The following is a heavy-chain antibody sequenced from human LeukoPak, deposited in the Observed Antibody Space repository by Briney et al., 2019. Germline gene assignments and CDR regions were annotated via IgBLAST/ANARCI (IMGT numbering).Heavy chain of an antibody. J-gene: IGHJ4*02. CDR3: ARRNSGWPFDW. CDR1: GGSINSSSHY. D-gene: IGHD6-19*01. CDR2: IFSSGTT. V-gene: IGHV4-39*01. Sequence: SETLSLTCSVSGGSINSSSHYWGWIRQPPGKGLEWIGHIFSSGTTYYNPSLQSRVTISADTSKNQFSLKVNSVSAADTAVYYCARRNSGWPFDWWGPGSLVTVSS.